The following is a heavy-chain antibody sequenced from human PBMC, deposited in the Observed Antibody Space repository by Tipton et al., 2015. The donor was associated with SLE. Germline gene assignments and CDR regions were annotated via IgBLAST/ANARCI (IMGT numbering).Heavy chain of an antibody. J-gene: IGHJ4*02. Sequence: SLRLSCAASGFTFSNFGMHWVRQAPGRGLEWVSSISSSSSYIYYADSVKGRFTVSRDNAKNPLYLQMSSLRPEDTAVYYCVKESITYSTTSGFDYWGQGTQVTVSS. D-gene: IGHD6-6*01. CDR1: GFTFSNFG. CDR2: ISSSSSYI. V-gene: IGHV3-21*01. CDR3: VKESITYSTTSGFDY.